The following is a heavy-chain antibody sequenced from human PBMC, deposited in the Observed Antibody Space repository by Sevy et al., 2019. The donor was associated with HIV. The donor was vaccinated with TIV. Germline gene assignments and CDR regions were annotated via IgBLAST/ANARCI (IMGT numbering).Heavy chain of an antibody. CDR3: ARDLEFYDNGDYGPAFMPDY. CDR1: GFTFSSYG. CDR2: IWFDGSNT. D-gene: IGHD4-17*01. V-gene: IGHV3-33*01. J-gene: IGHJ4*02. Sequence: GGSLRLSCAASGFTFSSYGMHWVRQAPGKGLEWVALIWFDGSNTYYADSVKGRFTISRDIAKNNLHLQMNSLRGEDXAVYYCARDLEFYDNGDYGPAFMPDYWGQGTLVTVSS.